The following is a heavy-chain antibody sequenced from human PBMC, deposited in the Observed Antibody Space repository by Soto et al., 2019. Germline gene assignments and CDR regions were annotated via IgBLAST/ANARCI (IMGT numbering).Heavy chain of an antibody. CDR2: ISSSSSYI. Sequence: NPGGSLRLSCAASGFTFSSYSMNWVRQAPGKGLEWASSISSSSSYIYYADSVKGRFTISRDNAKNSLYLQMNSLRAEDTAVYYCARDALGGYDFWGIRPSNFDYWGQGTLVTVSS. V-gene: IGHV3-21*01. D-gene: IGHD3-3*01. CDR1: GFTFSSYS. J-gene: IGHJ4*02. CDR3: ARDALGGYDFWGIRPSNFDY.